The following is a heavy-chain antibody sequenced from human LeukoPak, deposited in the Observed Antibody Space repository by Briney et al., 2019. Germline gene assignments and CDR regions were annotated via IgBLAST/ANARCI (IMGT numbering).Heavy chain of an antibody. Sequence: ASVKVSCKASGYTFTSYGISWVRQAPGQGLEWMGWMNPDSGNTGYAQKFQGRVTMTRSTSINTAYMELSSLRSEDTAVYYCARVVGYSSGLWGQGTLVTVSS. J-gene: IGHJ4*02. CDR2: MNPDSGNT. V-gene: IGHV1-8*02. CDR3: ARVVGYSSGL. D-gene: IGHD6-19*01. CDR1: GYTFTSYG.